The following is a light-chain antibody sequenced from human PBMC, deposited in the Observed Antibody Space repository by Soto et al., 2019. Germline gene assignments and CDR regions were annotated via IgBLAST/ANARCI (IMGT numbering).Light chain of an antibody. CDR1: SSDIGAGYR. CDR3: ETWDSNTQV. CDR2: NNS. V-gene: IGLV1-40*01. J-gene: IGLJ3*02. Sequence: QSVLTQPPSVSGAPGQRVTISCTGSSSDIGAGYRVRWYQQVPGTAPKVLIYNNSNRPSGVPARFSGSKSGTSASLAISGLQAEDEADYYCETWDSNTQVFGGGTKLTVL.